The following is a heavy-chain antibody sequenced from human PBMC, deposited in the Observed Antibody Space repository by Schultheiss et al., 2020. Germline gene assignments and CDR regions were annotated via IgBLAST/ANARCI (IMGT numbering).Heavy chain of an antibody. D-gene: IGHD3-9*01. CDR1: GGSFSGYY. Sequence: SETLSLTCGVYGGSFSGYYWNWIRQPAGRGLEWIGRIYPWSTNSNPSLKSRVTMSVDMSKKQFSLKLSSVTAADTAVYYCAGAYYDILTGYYMKARQTGWFDPWGQGTLVTVSS. V-gene: IGHV4-59*10. J-gene: IGHJ5*02. CDR3: AGAYYDILTGYYMKARQTGWFDP. CDR2: IYPWST.